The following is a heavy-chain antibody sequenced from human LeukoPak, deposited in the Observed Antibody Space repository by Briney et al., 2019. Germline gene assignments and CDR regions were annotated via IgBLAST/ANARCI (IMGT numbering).Heavy chain of an antibody. Sequence: SETLSLTCTVSGGSISNSYWSWIRQPPGKGLEWIGYIYSSGTTNYNPFLKSRVTISVDKSKNQFSLRLNSVTAADTAVYFCARKGAAGTGFDYWGQGTQVTVSS. D-gene: IGHD1-1*01. CDR3: ARKGAAGTGFDY. CDR2: IYSSGTT. V-gene: IGHV4-59*01. CDR1: GGSISNSY. J-gene: IGHJ4*02.